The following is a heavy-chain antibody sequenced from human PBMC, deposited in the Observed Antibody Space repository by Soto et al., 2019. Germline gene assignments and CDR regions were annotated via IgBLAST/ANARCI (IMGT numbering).Heavy chain of an antibody. J-gene: IGHJ6*02. CDR3: ARDQYYDILTGYSTPYYGMDV. CDR1: GGSISSGGYS. V-gene: IGHV4-30-2*01. Sequence: SSETLSLTCAVSGGSISSGGYSWSWIRQQPGKGLEWIGYIYHSGSTYYNQSLKSRVTISVDTSKNQFSLKLSSVTAADTAVYYCARDQYYDILTGYSTPYYGMDVWGQGTTVTVSS. D-gene: IGHD3-9*01. CDR2: IYHSGST.